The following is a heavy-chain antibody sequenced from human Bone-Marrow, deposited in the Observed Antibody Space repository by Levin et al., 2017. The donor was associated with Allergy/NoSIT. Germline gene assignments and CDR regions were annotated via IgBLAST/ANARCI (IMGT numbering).Heavy chain of an antibody. CDR1: GFTFSNYH. Sequence: GGSLRLSCAASGFTFSNYHMNWVRQPPGKGLEWVSYISSSSSSIYYADSVKGRFTVSRDNVRNSLYLQMNSLRDDDTAFYYCARNFVTWGQGTLVTVSS. V-gene: IGHV3-48*02. CDR2: ISSSSSSI. CDR3: ARNFVT. J-gene: IGHJ4*02.